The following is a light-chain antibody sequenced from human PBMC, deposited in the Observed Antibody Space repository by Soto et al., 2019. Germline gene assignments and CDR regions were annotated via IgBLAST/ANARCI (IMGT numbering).Light chain of an antibody. CDR2: LNSDGSH. J-gene: IGLJ2*01. CDR3: QTWGTGIRV. CDR1: SGHSSYA. V-gene: IGLV4-69*01. Sequence: QLVLTQSPSASASLGASVKLTCTLSSGHSSYAIAWHQQQPEKGPRYLMKLNSDGSHSKGDGIPDRFSGSSSGAERYLTISRLQSEDEDDYYCQTWGTGIRVFGGGTKVTVL.